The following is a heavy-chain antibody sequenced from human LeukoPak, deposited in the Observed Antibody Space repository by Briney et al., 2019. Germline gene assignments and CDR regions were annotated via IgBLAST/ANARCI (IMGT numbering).Heavy chain of an antibody. J-gene: IGHJ1*01. D-gene: IGHD3-9*01. CDR2: ISGSGGST. CDR1: GFTVSSYG. CDR3: AKGDYDILTGYYSLAEYFQH. Sequence: GGSLRLSCAASGFTVSSYGMSWVRQAPGKGLEWVSAISGSGGSTYYADSVKGRFTISRDNSKNTLYLQMNSLRAEDTAVYYCAKGDYDILTGYYSLAEYFQHWGQGTLVTVSS. V-gene: IGHV3-23*01.